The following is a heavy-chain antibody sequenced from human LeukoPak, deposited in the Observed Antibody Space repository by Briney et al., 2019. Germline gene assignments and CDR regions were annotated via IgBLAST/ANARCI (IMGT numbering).Heavy chain of an antibody. D-gene: IGHD1-26*01. CDR3: AREKKSWEWEPLRKGNMVAFDI. Sequence: GSSVKVSCKASGGTFSSYAISWVRQAPGQGLEWMGGVIPMFGTANYAQKFQGRVTITADESTSTAYMELCSLRSEDTAVYYRAREKKSWEWEPLRKGNMVAFDIWGQGTMVTVSS. J-gene: IGHJ3*02. V-gene: IGHV1-69*01. CDR2: VIPMFGTA. CDR1: GGTFSSYA.